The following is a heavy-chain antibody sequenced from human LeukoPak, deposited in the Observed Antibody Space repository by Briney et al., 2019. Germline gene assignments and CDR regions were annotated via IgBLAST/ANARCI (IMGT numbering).Heavy chain of an antibody. CDR2: ISGSGGST. Sequence: GGSLRLSCAASGFTFSSYAMSWVRQAPGKGLEWVSAISGSGGSTYYADSVKGRFTISRDNSKNTLYLQMNSLRAEDTAVYYCAKNRLWGSGSLGNWFDPWGQGTLVTVSS. D-gene: IGHD3-10*01. CDR3: AKNRLWGSGSLGNWFDP. J-gene: IGHJ5*02. CDR1: GFTFSSYA. V-gene: IGHV3-23*01.